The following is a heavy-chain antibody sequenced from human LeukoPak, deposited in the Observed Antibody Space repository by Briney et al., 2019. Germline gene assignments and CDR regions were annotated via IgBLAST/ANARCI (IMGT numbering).Heavy chain of an antibody. CDR1: GYTFTSYD. CDR2: MNPNSGNT. Sequence: ASVNVSCKASGYTFTSYDINWVRQATGQGLEWMGWMNPNSGNTGYAQKFQGRVTMTRNTSISTAYMELSSLRSEDTAVYYCAGFFDDFWSGYQDYWGQGTLVTVSS. V-gene: IGHV1-8*01. J-gene: IGHJ4*02. D-gene: IGHD3-3*01. CDR3: AGFFDDFWSGYQDY.